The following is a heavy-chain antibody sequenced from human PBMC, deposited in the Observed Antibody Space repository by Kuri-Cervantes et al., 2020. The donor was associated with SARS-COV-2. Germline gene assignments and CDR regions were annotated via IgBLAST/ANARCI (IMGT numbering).Heavy chain of an antibody. V-gene: IGHV4-4*07. CDR3: ARDIPRPDYYYYYYMDV. D-gene: IGHD2-21*01. CDR2: IYTSGST. J-gene: IGHJ6*03. CDR1: GGSISSYY. Sequence: SETLSLTCTVSGGSISSYYWSWIRQPAGKGLEWIGRIYTSGSTNYNPSLKSRVTMSVDASKNQFSLKLSSVTAADTAVYYCARDIPRPDYYYYYYMDVWGKGTTVTVSS.